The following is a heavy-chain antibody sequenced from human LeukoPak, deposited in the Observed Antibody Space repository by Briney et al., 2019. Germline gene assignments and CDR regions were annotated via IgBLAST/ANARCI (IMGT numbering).Heavy chain of an antibody. CDR3: ARSPSYSGYDC. CDR2: IYSGGST. D-gene: IGHD5-12*01. J-gene: IGHJ4*02. V-gene: IGHV3-53*01. Sequence: PGGSPRLSCAASGFTVSSNYMSWVRQAPGKGLEWVSVIYSGGSTYYADSVKGRFTISRDNSKNTLYLQMNSLRAEDTAVYYCARSPSYSGYDCWGQGTLVTVSS. CDR1: GFTVSSNY.